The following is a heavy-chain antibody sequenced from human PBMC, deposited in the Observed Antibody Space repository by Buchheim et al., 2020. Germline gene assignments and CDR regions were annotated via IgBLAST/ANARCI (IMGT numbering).Heavy chain of an antibody. CDR2: ISSSSSTI. CDR3: ARDLREQWLVPIDY. CDR1: GFTFSSYS. D-gene: IGHD6-19*01. Sequence: EVQLVESGGGLVQPGGSLRLSCAASGFTFSSYSMNWVRQAPGKGLEWVSYISSSSSTIYYADSVKGRFTLSRDNAQNYLNTQMNSLRAEDTAVYYCARDLREQWLVPIDYWGQGTL. J-gene: IGHJ4*02. V-gene: IGHV3-48*01.